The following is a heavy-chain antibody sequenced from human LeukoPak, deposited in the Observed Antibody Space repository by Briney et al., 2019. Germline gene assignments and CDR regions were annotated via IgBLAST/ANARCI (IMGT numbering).Heavy chain of an antibody. CDR2: ISSSSSYI. V-gene: IGHV3-21*01. CDR1: GFTFSSYS. Sequence: PGGSLRLSCAASGFTFSSYSMNWVRQAPGKGLEWVSSISSSSSYIYYADSVKGRFTISRDNAKNSLYLQMNSLRAEDTAVYYCARDRVRFLGWSDAFDIWGQGTMVTVSS. CDR3: ARDRVRFLGWSDAFDI. D-gene: IGHD3-3*01. J-gene: IGHJ3*02.